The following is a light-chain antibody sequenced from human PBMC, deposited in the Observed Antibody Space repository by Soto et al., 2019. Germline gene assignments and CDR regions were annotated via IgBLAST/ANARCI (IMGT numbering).Light chain of an antibody. J-gene: IGLJ1*01. CDR2: KDS. CDR3: QSSDDTGNYYL. Sequence: SYELAQTPSVSVSPGHTAKITCSRDELSKQYVYWYQQKPGQAPVLVIYKDSERASGIPERFSASSSGTTVTLTISGVRAEDEADYYCQSSDDTGNYYLFGTGTKVTVL. V-gene: IGLV3-25*02. CDR1: ELSKQY.